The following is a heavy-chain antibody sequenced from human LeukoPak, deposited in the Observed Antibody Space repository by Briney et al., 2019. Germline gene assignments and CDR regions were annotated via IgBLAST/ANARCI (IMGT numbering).Heavy chain of an antibody. V-gene: IGHV3-23*01. Sequence: GGSLRLSCAASGFTFSSDAMTWVRQAPGKGLEWVSSIDGSGGFTYYADSVKDRFTISRDNSKNTLYLQMNSLRAEDTAIYYCAKKPAGFDPWGQGTLVTVSS. D-gene: IGHD1-14*01. J-gene: IGHJ5*02. CDR3: AKKPAGFDP. CDR2: IDGSGGFT. CDR1: GFTFSSDA.